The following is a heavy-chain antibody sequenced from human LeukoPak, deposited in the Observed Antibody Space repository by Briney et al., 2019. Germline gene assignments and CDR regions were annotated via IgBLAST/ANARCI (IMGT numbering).Heavy chain of an antibody. J-gene: IGHJ4*02. Sequence: GGSLRLSCAASGFTFSDYYMSWIRQAPGKGLEWVSSISSSSGYIYYADSVKGRFTISRDNAKNSLYLQMNSLRAEDTAVYYCARVASSSWYFDYWGQGTLVTVSS. D-gene: IGHD6-13*01. V-gene: IGHV3-11*06. CDR1: GFTFSDYY. CDR2: ISSSSGYI. CDR3: ARVASSSWYFDY.